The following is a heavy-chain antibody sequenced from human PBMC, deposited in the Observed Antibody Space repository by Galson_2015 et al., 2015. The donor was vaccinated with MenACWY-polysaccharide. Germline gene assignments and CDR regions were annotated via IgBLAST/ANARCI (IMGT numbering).Heavy chain of an antibody. CDR3: ARVLKGLAGATPDY. CDR2: ISSGGTI. Sequence: SLRLSCAASGFTFSSYSMNWVRQAPGKGLAWVSYISSGGTIYYADSVKGRFTISRDKAKNSLYLQMNSLRDDDTAVYYCARVLKGLAGATPDYWGQGTLVTV. D-gene: IGHD1-26*01. CDR1: GFTFSSYS. V-gene: IGHV3-48*02. J-gene: IGHJ4*02.